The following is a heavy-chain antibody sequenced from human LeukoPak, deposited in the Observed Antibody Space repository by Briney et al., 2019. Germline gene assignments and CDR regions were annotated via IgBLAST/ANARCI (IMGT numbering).Heavy chain of an antibody. CDR2: IKQDGSEK. V-gene: IGHV3-7*03. J-gene: IGHJ6*02. D-gene: IGHD3-3*01. CDR1: GFTFSSYW. Sequence: GGSLRLSCAASGFTFSSYWLSWVRQAPGKGLEWVANIKQDGSEKYYVDSVKGRFTISRDNAKNSLYLQMNSLRAEDTAVYYCARGPRRVRFLEWLSKGRDYYYGMDVWGQGTTVTVSS. CDR3: ARGPRRVRFLEWLSKGRDYYYGMDV.